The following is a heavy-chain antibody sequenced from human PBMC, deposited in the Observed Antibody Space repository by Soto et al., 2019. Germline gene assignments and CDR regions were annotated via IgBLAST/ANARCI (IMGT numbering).Heavy chain of an antibody. D-gene: IGHD2-21*02. Sequence: ASVKVSCKTSGYPFTDYFIHWVRQAPGQGLEWMGIISLYHHSTSYAQKFQGRLTVTADTSTTTVYMDLSSLTSGDSAVYWCARELYSCGGDCPYYMDYWGQGTLVTVS. J-gene: IGHJ4*02. V-gene: IGHV1-46*01. CDR3: ARELYSCGGDCPYYMDY. CDR1: GYPFTDYF. CDR2: ISLYHHST.